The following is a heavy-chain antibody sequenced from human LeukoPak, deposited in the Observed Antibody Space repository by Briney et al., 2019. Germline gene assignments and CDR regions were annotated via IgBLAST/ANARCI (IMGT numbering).Heavy chain of an antibody. D-gene: IGHD6-13*01. J-gene: IGHJ4*02. Sequence: GGSLRLSCAASGFTFDDYAMHWVRQAPGKGLEWVSTISGSGGSTYYADSVKGRFTISRDNSKNTLYLQMNSLRAEDTAVYYCAKEGRYSSSWYAIFDYWGQGTLVTVSS. V-gene: IGHV3-23*01. CDR3: AKEGRYSSSWYAIFDY. CDR1: GFTFDDYA. CDR2: ISGSGGST.